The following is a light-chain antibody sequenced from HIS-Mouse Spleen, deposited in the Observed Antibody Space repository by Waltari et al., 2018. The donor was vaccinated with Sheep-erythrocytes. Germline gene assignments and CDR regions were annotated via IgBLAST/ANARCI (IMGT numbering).Light chain of an antibody. CDR3: QQLNSYTFE. J-gene: IGKJ3*01. CDR2: AAA. CDR1: QGISSY. Sequence: DIQLTQSPSFLSASVGDRVTITCRASQGISSYLAWYQQKPGKAPKLLIYAAATLQSGVPSWLSGSGSETDFTLTISSLQPEDCATYSCQQLNSYTFEFGPGTIVDIK. V-gene: IGKV1-9*01.